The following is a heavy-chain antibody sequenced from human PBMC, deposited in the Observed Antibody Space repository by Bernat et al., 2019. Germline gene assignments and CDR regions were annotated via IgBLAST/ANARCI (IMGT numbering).Heavy chain of an antibody. CDR1: GFTFSSYA. J-gene: IGHJ3*02. D-gene: IGHD2-21*01. Sequence: EVQLLESGGGLVQPGGSLRVSCAASGFTFSSYAISWVRQAPGKGLEWVSAISYSGGSTYYADSVKGRFTISRDNSKNTLYLQMNSMRAEDTAVYYCAITSDLCGDECYSWSGAFDIWGQGTMVTVSS. V-gene: IGHV3-23*01. CDR2: ISYSGGST. CDR3: AITSDLCGDECYSWSGAFDI.